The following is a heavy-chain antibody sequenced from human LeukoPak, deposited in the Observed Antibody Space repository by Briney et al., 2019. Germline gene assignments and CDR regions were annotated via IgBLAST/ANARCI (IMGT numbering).Heavy chain of an antibody. Sequence: GGSLRLSCAASGFTFISYSMKSVRQAPGKGLEWVSSISSSSSDIYYADSVKGRFTLSRDNAKNSMYLQMNRLTAEATPVYYCARAAYGDYYFDYWGQGHLVTVSS. CDR3: ARAAYGDYYFDY. D-gene: IGHD4-17*01. CDR2: ISSSSSDI. V-gene: IGHV3-21*01. CDR1: GFTFISYS. J-gene: IGHJ4*02.